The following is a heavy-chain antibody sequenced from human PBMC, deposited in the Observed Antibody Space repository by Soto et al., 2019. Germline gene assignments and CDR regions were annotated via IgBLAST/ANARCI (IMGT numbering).Heavy chain of an antibody. D-gene: IGHD3-10*01. J-gene: IGHJ4*02. Sequence: ASVKVSCKASGYTFTSYGISWVRQAPGQGLEWMGWISAYNGNTNYAQKLQGRVTMTTDTSTSTAYMELRSLRSDDTAVYYCARVFGVDFGNLDDGYFDYWGQGTLVTVSS. CDR2: ISAYNGNT. CDR1: GYTFTSYG. V-gene: IGHV1-18*01. CDR3: ARVFGVDFGNLDDGYFDY.